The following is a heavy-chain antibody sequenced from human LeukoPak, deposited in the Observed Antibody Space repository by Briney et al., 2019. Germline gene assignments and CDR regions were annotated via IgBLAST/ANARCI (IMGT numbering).Heavy chain of an antibody. CDR1: GGSFSGYY. V-gene: IGHV4-34*01. CDR3: ARGPPAKPGTGYYYGMDV. Sequence: PSETLSLTCAVYGGSFSGYYWSWVRQPPGKGLEWIGEINHSGSTNYNPSLKSRVTISVDMSKNQFSLKLSSVTAADTAVYYCARGPPAKPGTGYYYGMDVWGQGTTVTVSS. CDR2: INHSGST. D-gene: IGHD2-2*01. J-gene: IGHJ6*02.